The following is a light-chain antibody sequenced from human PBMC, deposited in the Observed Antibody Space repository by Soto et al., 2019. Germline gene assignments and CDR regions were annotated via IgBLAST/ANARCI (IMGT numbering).Light chain of an antibody. Sequence: DIQMTQSPSSLSASVGDRVTITCRASQTIVSYLNWYQQKPGKAPKVLIYAASSLQSGVPSRFSGSGSGTGFTLTISSLQPEDFATYFCQQSYNTTWTFGQGTKVELK. V-gene: IGKV1-39*01. CDR3: QQSYNTTWT. CDR1: QTIVSY. CDR2: AAS. J-gene: IGKJ1*01.